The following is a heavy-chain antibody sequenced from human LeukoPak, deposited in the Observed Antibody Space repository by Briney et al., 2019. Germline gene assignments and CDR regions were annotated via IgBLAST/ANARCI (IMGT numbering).Heavy chain of an antibody. CDR3: ARDSRRDGYNLDY. Sequence: SETLSLTCTVSGGSISSYYWSWIRQPPGKGLEWIGYIYYSGSTNYNPSLKSRVTISVDTSKNQFSLKLSSVTAADTAVYYCARDSRRDGYNLDYWGGGSLVTVS. CDR2: IYYSGST. V-gene: IGHV4-59*01. D-gene: IGHD5-24*01. CDR1: GGSISSYY. J-gene: IGHJ4*02.